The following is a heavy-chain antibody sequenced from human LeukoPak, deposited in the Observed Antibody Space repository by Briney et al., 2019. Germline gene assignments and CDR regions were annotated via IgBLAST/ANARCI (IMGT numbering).Heavy chain of an antibody. D-gene: IGHD2/OR15-2a*01. CDR1: GYTFIDFY. V-gene: IGHV1-2*02. Sequence: ASVKVSCKASGYTFIDFYMHWVRQPPGQGLEWMGWINPKNGGTNYAQKFQGRVTMTRDTSISTAYMELSRLRSDDTAAYYLSRVSSTTYRDWVDPWGRGTLVTVSS. J-gene: IGHJ5*02. CDR3: SRVSSTTYRDWVDP. CDR2: INPKNGGT.